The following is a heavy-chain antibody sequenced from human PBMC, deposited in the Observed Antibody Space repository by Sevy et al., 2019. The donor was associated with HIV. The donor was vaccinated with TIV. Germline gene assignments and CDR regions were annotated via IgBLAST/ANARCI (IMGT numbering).Heavy chain of an antibody. D-gene: IGHD6-13*01. J-gene: IGHJ3*02. CDR1: GFTFSNYA. CDR2: ISGSGAST. CDR3: AKDRGSSSWRMGDVFDI. Sequence: GGSLRLSCSASGFTFSNYAMSWVRQAPGKGLEWVSAISGSGASTYSAYSVKGRFTISRDNSKNTLNLQMNSLRAEDKAVYYCAKDRGSSSWRMGDVFDIWGQGTMVTVSS. V-gene: IGHV3-23*01.